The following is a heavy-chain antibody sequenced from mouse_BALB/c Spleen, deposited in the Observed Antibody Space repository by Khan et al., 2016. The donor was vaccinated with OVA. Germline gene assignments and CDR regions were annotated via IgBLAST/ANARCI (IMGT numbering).Heavy chain of an antibody. CDR1: GFSLTNYG. D-gene: IGHD1-1*01. CDR2: ICGDGST. Sequence: QVQLKESGPGLVAPSQSLSITCTVSGFSLTNYGVGWVRQPPGKGLEWLGIICGDGSTNYHSALISSLRISKDNSKTQVFLKLNSLQTDDTATYYCGLYVYGRAWFAYWGQGTLVTVSA. V-gene: IGHV2-3*01. CDR3: GLYVYGRAWFAY. J-gene: IGHJ3*01.